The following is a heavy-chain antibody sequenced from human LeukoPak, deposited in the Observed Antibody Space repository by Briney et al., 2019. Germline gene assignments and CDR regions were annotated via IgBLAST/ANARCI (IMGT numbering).Heavy chain of an antibody. D-gene: IGHD2-2*01. CDR3: ARDHRLGYCSSTSCYLFDY. CDR1: GYTFTSYG. V-gene: IGHV1-18*01. Sequence: GASVKVSCKASGYTFTSYGISWVRQAPGQGLEWMGWISAYNGNTNYAQKLQGRVTMTTDTSTSTAYMELRSLRSDDTAVYYCARDHRLGYCSSTSCYLFDYWGQGTLVTVSS. CDR2: ISAYNGNT. J-gene: IGHJ4*02.